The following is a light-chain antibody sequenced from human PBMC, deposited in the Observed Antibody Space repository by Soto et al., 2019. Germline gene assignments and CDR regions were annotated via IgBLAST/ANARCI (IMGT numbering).Light chain of an antibody. CDR1: QSINNW. J-gene: IGKJ3*01. CDR2: KAS. Sequence: DIQMTQSPSTLSASIGDRVTITCRASQSINNWLAWYQQKPGKAPKVLINKASSLESGVPSRFSGSESGTEFTLAINSLQPDDFATYYCQQYDTYPFTFGPGTKVDIK. V-gene: IGKV1-5*03. CDR3: QQYDTYPFT.